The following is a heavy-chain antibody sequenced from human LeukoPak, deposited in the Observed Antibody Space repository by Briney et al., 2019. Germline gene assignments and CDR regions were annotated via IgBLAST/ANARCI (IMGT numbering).Heavy chain of an antibody. J-gene: IGHJ3*02. CDR1: GFTFSSYS. CDR2: ISSSSSYI. CDR3: AREGDLAFDI. Sequence: GGSLRLSCAASGFTFSSYSMNWVRQAPGKGLEWVSSISSSSSYIYYADSVKGRFTSSRDNAKNSLYLQMNSLRAEGTAVYYCAREGDLAFDIWGQGTMVTVSS. D-gene: IGHD3-16*01. V-gene: IGHV3-21*01.